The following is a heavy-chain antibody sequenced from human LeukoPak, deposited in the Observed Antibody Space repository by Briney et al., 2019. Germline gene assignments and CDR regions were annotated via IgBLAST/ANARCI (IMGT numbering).Heavy chain of an antibody. V-gene: IGHV3-48*03. J-gene: IGHJ4*02. CDR3: ARNYYDSSGYYDYGY. CDR2: ISGSGSTI. D-gene: IGHD3-22*01. CDR1: GFTFSSYE. Sequence: GGSLRLSCAASGFTFSSYEMNWVRQAPGKGLEWVSYISGSGSTIYYADSVKGRFTISRDNAKNSLYLQMNSLRSEDTAVYYCARNYYDSSGYYDYGYWGQGNLVTVSS.